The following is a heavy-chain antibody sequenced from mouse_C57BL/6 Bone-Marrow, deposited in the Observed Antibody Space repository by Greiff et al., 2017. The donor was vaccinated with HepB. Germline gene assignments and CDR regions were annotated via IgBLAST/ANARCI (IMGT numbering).Heavy chain of an antibody. CDR3: AREGLLRGVDY. CDR1: GYTFTSYW. Sequence: QVQLQQPGAELVKPGASVKLSCKASGYTFTSYWMQWVKQRPGQGLEWIGGIDPSDSYTNYNQKFKGKATLTVDTSSSTAYMQLSSLTSEDSAVYYCAREGLLRGVDYWGQGTTLTVSS. CDR2: IDPSDSYT. V-gene: IGHV1-50*01. D-gene: IGHD1-1*01. J-gene: IGHJ2*01.